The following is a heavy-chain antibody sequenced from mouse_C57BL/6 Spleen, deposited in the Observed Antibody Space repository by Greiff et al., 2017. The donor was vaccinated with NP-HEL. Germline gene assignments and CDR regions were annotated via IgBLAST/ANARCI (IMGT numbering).Heavy chain of an antibody. J-gene: IGHJ4*01. Sequence: VMLVESGPGLVQPSQSLSITCTVSGFSLTSYGVHWVRQSPGKGLEWLGVIWRGGSTDYNAAFISRLSISKDNSKSQVFFNMNRLQADDTAIYYCARNHPHYYAMDYWGQGTSVTVSS. CDR2: IWRGGST. CDR1: GFSLTSYG. CDR3: ARNHPHYYAMDY. V-gene: IGHV2-2*01.